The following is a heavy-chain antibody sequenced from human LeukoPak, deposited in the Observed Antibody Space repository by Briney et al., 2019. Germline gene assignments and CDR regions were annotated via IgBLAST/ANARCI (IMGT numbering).Heavy chain of an antibody. CDR1: GFTFSSYA. J-gene: IGHJ4*02. Sequence: GGSLRLSCAASGFTFSSYAMSWVRQAPGKGLEWVSSISSSSYIYYADSVKGRFTISRDNAKNSLYLQMNSLRAEDTAVYYCARVVRGATYYFDYWGQGTLVTVSS. V-gene: IGHV3-21*01. CDR3: ARVVRGATYYFDY. D-gene: IGHD3-10*01. CDR2: ISSSSYI.